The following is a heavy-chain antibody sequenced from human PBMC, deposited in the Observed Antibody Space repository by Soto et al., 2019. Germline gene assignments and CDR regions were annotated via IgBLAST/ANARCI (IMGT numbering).Heavy chain of an antibody. Sequence: SETLSLTCAVSGGSISSGGYSWSWIRQPPGKGLEWIGYIYHSGSTYYNPSLKSRVTISVDRSKNQFSLKLSSVTAADTAVYYCARYGVNKWFDPWGQGTLVTVSS. V-gene: IGHV4-30-2*01. J-gene: IGHJ5*02. CDR1: GGSISSGGYS. CDR3: ARYGVNKWFDP. D-gene: IGHD4-17*01. CDR2: IYHSGST.